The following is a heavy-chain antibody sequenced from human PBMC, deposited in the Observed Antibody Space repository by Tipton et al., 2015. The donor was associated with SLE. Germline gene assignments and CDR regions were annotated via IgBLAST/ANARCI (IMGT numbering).Heavy chain of an antibody. CDR2: INHSGST. CDR1: GDSISSGGYY. J-gene: IGHJ6*03. Sequence: TLSLTCTVSGDSISSGGYYWSWIRQHPGKGLEWIGDINHSGSTNYNPSLKSRVTISVDTSKNQVSLRLSSVTAADTAVYYCARAPGLERSYSYYYYMDVWGKGTTVTVSS. V-gene: IGHV4-31*03. D-gene: IGHD1-1*01. CDR3: ARAPGLERSYSYYYYMDV.